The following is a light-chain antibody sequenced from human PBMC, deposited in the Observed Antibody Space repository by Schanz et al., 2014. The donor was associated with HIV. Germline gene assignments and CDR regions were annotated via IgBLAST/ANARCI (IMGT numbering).Light chain of an antibody. CDR3: QQSFSTPLT. J-gene: IGKJ4*01. CDR2: HAS. V-gene: IGKV3-15*01. CDR1: QSVSTN. Sequence: EIVMTQSPATLSVSPGERATLSCRARQSVSTNLAWYQKKPGQAPRLLIYHASKRVTGIPTRFSGGGSGTEFTLTIRSLQPEDFATYYCQQSFSTPLTFGGGTKVEIK.